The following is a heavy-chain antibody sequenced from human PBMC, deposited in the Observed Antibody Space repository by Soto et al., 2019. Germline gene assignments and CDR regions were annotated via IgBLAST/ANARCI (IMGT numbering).Heavy chain of an antibody. V-gene: IGHV4-59*12. CDR1: GGSISSYY. J-gene: IGHJ4*02. D-gene: IGHD5-18*01. Sequence: QVQLQESGPGLVKPSETLSLTCTVSGGSISSYYWSWIRQPPGKGLEWIGYIYYSGSPNYNPSLMRRVTIAVDTPKNQFPLNPSAVTAAATAVYYCARLHSFGLYYFDSWGQGTLVTGSS. CDR3: ARLHSFGLYYFDS. CDR2: IYYSGSP.